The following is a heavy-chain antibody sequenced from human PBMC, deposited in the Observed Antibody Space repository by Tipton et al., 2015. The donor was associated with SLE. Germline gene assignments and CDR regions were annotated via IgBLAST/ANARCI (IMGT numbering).Heavy chain of an antibody. CDR1: GFTFSNYE. D-gene: IGHD5-12*01. V-gene: IGHV3-48*03. Sequence: GSLRLSCAASGFTFSNYEINWVRQAPGKGLEWVSYISSSGSTIYYADSVKGRFTISRDNAKNSLYLQMNSLRAEDTAVYYCARDSGAAFFDYWGQGTLVTVSS. CDR2: ISSSGSTI. J-gene: IGHJ4*02. CDR3: ARDSGAAFFDY.